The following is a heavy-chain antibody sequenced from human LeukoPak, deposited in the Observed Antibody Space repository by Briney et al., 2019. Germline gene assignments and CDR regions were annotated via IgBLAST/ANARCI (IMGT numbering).Heavy chain of an antibody. V-gene: IGHV3-30*02. J-gene: IGHJ4*02. CDR2: IRYDGSNK. D-gene: IGHD1-26*01. Sequence: GGSLRLSCAASGFTFSSYGTHWVRQAPGKGLEWVAFIRYDGSNKYYADSVKGRFTISRDNSKNTLYLQMNSLRAEDTAVYYCAKEGKVGATLDYWGQGTLVTVSS. CDR3: AKEGKVGATLDY. CDR1: GFTFSSYG.